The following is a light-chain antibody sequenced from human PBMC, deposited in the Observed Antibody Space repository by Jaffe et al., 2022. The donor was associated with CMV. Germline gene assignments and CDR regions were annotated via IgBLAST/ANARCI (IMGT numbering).Light chain of an antibody. CDR1: QSVSSSH. Sequence: EIVLTQSPGTLSLSPGERATLSCRASQSVSSSHLAWYQQKPGQAPRLLIYGASSRATGIPDRFSGSGFGTDFTLTISRLGPEDFAVYYCQQFGSSPETFGQGTKVEVK. CDR2: GAS. V-gene: IGKV3-20*01. J-gene: IGKJ1*01. CDR3: QQFGSSPET.